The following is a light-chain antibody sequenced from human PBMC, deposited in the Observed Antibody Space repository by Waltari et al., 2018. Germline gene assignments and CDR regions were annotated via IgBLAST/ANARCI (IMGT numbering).Light chain of an antibody. CDR3: QHYVRLPVT. Sequence: EIVLTQSPVTLSLSPGERVTLSCWASQSVSRALAWYQQKPGQAPRLLVYGASIRAAGIPDRFSGSGSGTDFSLTINRLEPEDFTVYYCQHYVRLPVTFGQGTKVELK. CDR1: QSVSRA. J-gene: IGKJ1*01. V-gene: IGKV3-20*01. CDR2: GAS.